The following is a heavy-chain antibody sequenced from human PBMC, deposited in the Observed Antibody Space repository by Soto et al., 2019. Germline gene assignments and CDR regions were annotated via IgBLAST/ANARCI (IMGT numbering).Heavy chain of an antibody. Sequence: EVQLLESGGGLVQPGGSLRLSCAASGFSFSTYSMAWVRQTPGKGLAWVSGLSGGGSNTFYADSVQGRFTISVDNSKNTVYLQMNSLRVEDTAVYYCARWDGYGDVWGQGTLVTFSS. D-gene: IGHD4-17*01. V-gene: IGHV3-23*01. CDR3: ARWDGYGDV. J-gene: IGHJ4*02. CDR2: LSGGGSNT. CDR1: GFSFSTYS.